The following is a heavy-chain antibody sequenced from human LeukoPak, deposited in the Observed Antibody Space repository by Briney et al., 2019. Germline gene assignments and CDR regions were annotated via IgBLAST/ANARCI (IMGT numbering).Heavy chain of an antibody. V-gene: IGHV3-23*01. J-gene: IGHJ4*02. CDR1: GFTFNNYA. D-gene: IGHD4-17*01. Sequence: GGSLRLSCAASGFTFNNYAMNWVRQAPGKGLEWVSSISGGGEATYYADSAKGRFTISRDNSQNTLYLQMNSLRAEDTAVYYCARDYAGYVGYFFFDYWGQGTLVTVSS. CDR2: ISGGGEAT. CDR3: ARDYAGYVGYFFFDY.